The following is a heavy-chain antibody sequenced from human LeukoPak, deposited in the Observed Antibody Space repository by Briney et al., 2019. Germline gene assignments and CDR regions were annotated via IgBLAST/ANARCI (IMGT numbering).Heavy chain of an antibody. CDR2: ISYDGSNK. V-gene: IGHV3-30*01. CDR1: GFTFSSYA. Sequence: PGGSLRLSCAASGFTFSSYAMHWVRQAPGKGLEWVAVISYDGSNKYYADSVKGRFTISRVNSKNTLYLQMNSLRAEDTAVYYCASTRSSSWKYYFDYWGQGTLVTVSS. CDR3: ASTRSSSWKYYFDY. J-gene: IGHJ4*02. D-gene: IGHD6-13*01.